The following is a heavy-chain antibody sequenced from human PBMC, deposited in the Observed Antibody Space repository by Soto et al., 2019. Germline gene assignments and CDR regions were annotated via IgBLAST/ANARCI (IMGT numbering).Heavy chain of an antibody. D-gene: IGHD3-16*01. CDR3: ARDLKSWRYVLSYYNGMDV. V-gene: IGHV3-30-3*01. Sequence: GGSLRLSCAASGFTFSSYAMHWVRQAPGKGLEWVAVISYDGSNKYYADSVKGRFTISRDNSKNTLYLQMNSLRAEDTAVYYGARDLKSWRYVLSYYNGMDVWGQGPTVTVSS. CDR1: GFTFSSYA. CDR2: ISYDGSNK. J-gene: IGHJ6*02.